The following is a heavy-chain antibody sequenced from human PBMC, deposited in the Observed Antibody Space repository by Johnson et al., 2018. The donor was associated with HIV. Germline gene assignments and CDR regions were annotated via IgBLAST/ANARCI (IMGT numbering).Heavy chain of an antibody. CDR2: INWNGGST. CDR3: ASYCSGGSCYRRSPSDAFDI. Sequence: VQLVESGGGVVRPGGSLRLSCAASGFTFDDYGMSWVRQAPGKGLEWVSGINWNGGSTGYADSVKGRFTISRDNAKNSLYLQMNSLRAEDTALYYCASYCSGGSCYRRSPSDAFDIWGQGTMVTVSS. D-gene: IGHD2-15*01. CDR1: GFTFDDYG. J-gene: IGHJ3*02. V-gene: IGHV3-20*04.